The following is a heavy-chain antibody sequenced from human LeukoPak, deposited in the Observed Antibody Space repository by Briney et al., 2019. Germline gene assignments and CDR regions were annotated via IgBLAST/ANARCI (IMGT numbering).Heavy chain of an antibody. J-gene: IGHJ4*02. D-gene: IGHD5-18*01. V-gene: IGHV4-39*01. Sequence: SETLSLTCTVSGGPISGSNYHWGWIRQPPGKGLEWIGSINYWGHTYYNPSLESRVTISVDTSKNQFSLKVSSVTAADTALYYCAPTYSYTGGGYDYWGQGTLVTVSS. CDR2: INYWGHT. CDR3: APTYSYTGGGYDY. CDR1: GGPISGSNYH.